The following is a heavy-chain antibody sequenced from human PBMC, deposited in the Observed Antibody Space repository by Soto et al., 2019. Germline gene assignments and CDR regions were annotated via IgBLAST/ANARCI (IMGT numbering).Heavy chain of an antibody. D-gene: IGHD3-3*01. J-gene: IGHJ6*02. V-gene: IGHV1-18*01. CDR2: ISAYSGNT. CDR1: GYTFTSYG. CDR3: ARVITIFGVASRPDYGTDV. Sequence: GASVKVSCKASGYTFTSYGISWVRQAPGQGLEWMGWISAYSGNTNYAQKLQGRVTMTTDTSTSTAYMELRSLRSDDTAVYYCARVITIFGVASRPDYGTDVWGQGTTVTVSS.